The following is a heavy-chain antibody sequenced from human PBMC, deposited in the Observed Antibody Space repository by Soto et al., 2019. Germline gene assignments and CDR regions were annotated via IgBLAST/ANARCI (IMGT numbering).Heavy chain of an antibody. Sequence: PSETLSLTCNVSGDSYSIASYSWSWIRQPPGKGLQWIGFIYQGGGTSYNPSLASRVSISLDRSNNQCSLKLKSVTAADTAVYFCAGMPYTSGLRFDPWGPGTLVTVSS. CDR2: IYQGGGT. J-gene: IGHJ5*02. CDR3: AGMPYTSGLRFDP. CDR1: GDSYSIASYS. D-gene: IGHD6-19*01. V-gene: IGHV4-30-2*01.